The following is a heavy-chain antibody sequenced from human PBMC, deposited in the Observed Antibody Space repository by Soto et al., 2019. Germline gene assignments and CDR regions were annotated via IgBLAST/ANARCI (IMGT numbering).Heavy chain of an antibody. D-gene: IGHD3-10*01. V-gene: IGHV5-51*01. CDR2: IYPGDSDT. Sequence: GESLKISCKGSGYTFTNYWIVWVRQIPGKGLEWMGIIYPGDSDTRYSPSFQGQVTISADRSISTAYLQWSSLKASDTAMYYCARHRYYGSGSKPNWFDPWGQGTLVTVSS. CDR3: ARHRYYGSGSKPNWFDP. J-gene: IGHJ5*02. CDR1: GYTFTNYW.